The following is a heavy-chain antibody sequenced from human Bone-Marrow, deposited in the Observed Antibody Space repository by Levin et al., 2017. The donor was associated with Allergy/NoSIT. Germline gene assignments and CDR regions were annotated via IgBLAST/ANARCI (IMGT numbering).Heavy chain of an antibody. J-gene: IGHJ6*02. D-gene: IGHD1-26*01. CDR2: IDWDDDK. CDR1: GLSLSTSGMR. V-gene: IGHV2-70*04. Sequence: QTLSLTCTLSGLSLSTSGMRVSWIRQPPGKALEWLARIDWDDDKFYRTSLKTRLTISKDTSKNQVVLTMTNMDPADTATYCCAGRGVGGVTQYSGMDVWGQGTTVTVSS. CDR3: AGRGVGGVTQYSGMDV.